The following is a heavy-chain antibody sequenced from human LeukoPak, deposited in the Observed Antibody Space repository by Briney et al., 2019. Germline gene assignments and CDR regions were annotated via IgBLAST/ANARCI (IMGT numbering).Heavy chain of an antibody. J-gene: IGHJ4*02. CDR2: ISSSSSYI. CDR1: GFTFSSYS. V-gene: IGHV3-21*01. Sequence: GGSLRLSCAASGFTFSSYSMNWVRQAPGKGLEWVSSISSSSSYIYYADSVKGRFTISRDNAKNSLYLQMNSLRAEATAVYYCARVYSPDWLSTPDYWGQGTLVTVSS. CDR3: ARVYSPDWLSTPDY. D-gene: IGHD3-9*01.